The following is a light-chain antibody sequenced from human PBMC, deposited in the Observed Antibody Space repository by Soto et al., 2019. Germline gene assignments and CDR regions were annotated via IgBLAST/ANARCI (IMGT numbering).Light chain of an antibody. CDR3: QQYANSPFT. Sequence: EIVLTQSPGTLPLSPGERATLSCRASQSVSSNYLVWYQQKPGQAPRPPIYGASSRATGIPDRFSGSGSGTDFTLTISRLEPEDFAVYYCQQYANSPFTFGQWTKLEIK. V-gene: IGKV3-20*01. CDR1: QSVSSNY. J-gene: IGKJ2*01. CDR2: GAS.